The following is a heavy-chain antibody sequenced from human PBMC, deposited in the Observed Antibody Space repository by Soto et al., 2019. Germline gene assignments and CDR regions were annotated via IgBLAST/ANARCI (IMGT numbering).Heavy chain of an antibody. CDR1: GFTFSSYA. J-gene: IGHJ6*03. Sequence: GGSLRLSCAAPGFTFSSYAMSWGRQAPGKGLEWVSAISGSGGSTYYADSVKGRFTISRDNSKNTLYLQMNSLRAEDTAVYYCANPPLTNYYYYYMDVWDKGTTVTVSS. CDR2: ISGSGGST. CDR3: ANPPLTNYYYYYMDV. D-gene: IGHD3-9*01. V-gene: IGHV3-23*01.